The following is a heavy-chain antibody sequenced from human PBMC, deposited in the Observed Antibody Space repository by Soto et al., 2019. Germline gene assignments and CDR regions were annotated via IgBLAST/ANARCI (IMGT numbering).Heavy chain of an antibody. CDR2: IYSGGST. V-gene: IGHV3-66*01. J-gene: IGHJ4*02. CDR3: ARGEDIVVVVAATYYYFDD. D-gene: IGHD2-15*01. Sequence: GGSLRLSCAASGFTVSSNYMSWVRQAPGKGLEWVSVIYSGGSTYYADSVKGRFTISRDNSKNTLYLQMNSLRAEDTAVYYCARGEDIVVVVAATYYYFDDWGQGTLVTVSS. CDR1: GFTVSSNY.